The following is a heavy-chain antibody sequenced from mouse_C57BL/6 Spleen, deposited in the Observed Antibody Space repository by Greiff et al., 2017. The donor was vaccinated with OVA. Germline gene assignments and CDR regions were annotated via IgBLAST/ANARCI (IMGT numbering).Heavy chain of an antibody. Sequence: VQLQQPGAELVKPGASVKLSCKASGYTFTSYWMHWVKQRLGQGLEWIGMIHPNSGSTNYNEKFKSKAKLTVDKSSSTAYMQLSSLTSVDSAVYYCARGDYGSSLYYFAYWGQGTTLTVSS. J-gene: IGHJ2*01. V-gene: IGHV1-64*01. D-gene: IGHD1-1*01. CDR3: ARGDYGSSLYYFAY. CDR1: GYTFTSYW. CDR2: IHPNSGST.